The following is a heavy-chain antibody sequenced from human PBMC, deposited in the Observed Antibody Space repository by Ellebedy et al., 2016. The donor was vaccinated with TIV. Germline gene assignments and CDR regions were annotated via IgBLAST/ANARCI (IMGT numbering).Heavy chain of an antibody. CDR1: GVSITSHF. Sequence: PSETLSLTCTVSGVSITSHFWTWLRQPAGKGLEWIGRLYPTGTTTYTPSLKSRVTMSRDTSKDQFFLKLTSVTAADTAVYYCARRGPQWFDAFDLWGLGTLVTVSS. CDR3: ARRGPQWFDAFDL. D-gene: IGHD3-22*01. V-gene: IGHV4-4*07. CDR2: LYPTGTT. J-gene: IGHJ3*01.